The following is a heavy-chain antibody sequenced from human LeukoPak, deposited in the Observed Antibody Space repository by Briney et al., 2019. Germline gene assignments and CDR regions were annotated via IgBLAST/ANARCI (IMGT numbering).Heavy chain of an antibody. CDR1: GFTFSSYA. V-gene: IGHV3-23*01. J-gene: IGHJ4*02. CDR3: AKNLVALRFLEGSLDY. CDR2: ISGSGGST. Sequence: GGSLRLSCAASGFTFSSYAMSWVRQAPGKGLELVSAISGSGGSTYYADSVKGRFTISRDNSKNTLYLQMNSLRAEDTAVYYCAKNLVALRFLEGSLDYWGQGTLVTVSS. D-gene: IGHD3-3*01.